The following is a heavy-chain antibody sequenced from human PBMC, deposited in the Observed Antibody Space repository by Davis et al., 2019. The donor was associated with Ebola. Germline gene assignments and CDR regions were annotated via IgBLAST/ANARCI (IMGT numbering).Heavy chain of an antibody. D-gene: IGHD2-2*01. Sequence: MPSETLSLTCAVYGGSFRGYYWSWIRQPPGKGLEWIGYIYYSGSTYYNPSLKSRVTISVDTSKNQFSLKLSSVTAADTAVYYCARLPANFYYYGMDVWGQGTTVTVSS. V-gene: IGHV4-59*08. CDR1: GGSFRGYY. J-gene: IGHJ6*02. CDR3: ARLPANFYYYGMDV. CDR2: IYYSGST.